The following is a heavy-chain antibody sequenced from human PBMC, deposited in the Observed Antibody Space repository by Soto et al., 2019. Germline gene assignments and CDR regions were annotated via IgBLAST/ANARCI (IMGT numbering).Heavy chain of an antibody. D-gene: IGHD3-3*01. CDR2: MNPNSGNT. J-gene: IGHJ6*03. CDR3: AAYDFWSGPGGYYYMDV. CDR1: GYTFTSYD. Sequence: ASVKVSCKASGYTFTSYDINWVRQATGQGLEWMGWMNPNSGNTGYAQKFQGRVTMTRNTSISTAYMELSSLRSEDTAVYYCAAYDFWSGPGGYYYMDVWGKGTTVTVSS. V-gene: IGHV1-8*01.